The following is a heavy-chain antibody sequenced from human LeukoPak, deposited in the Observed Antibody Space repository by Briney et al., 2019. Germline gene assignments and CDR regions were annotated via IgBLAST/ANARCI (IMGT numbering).Heavy chain of an antibody. CDR3: AASIVMKNYYGSGSYYNYYMDV. J-gene: IGHJ6*03. Sequence: GTSVNVSCKASGFTFTSSAMQWVRQARGQRLQWIGWIVVGSGNTNYAQKFQERVTITRDMSTSTAYMELSSLRSEDTAVYYCAASIVMKNYYGSGSYYNYYMDVWGKGTTVTVSS. V-gene: IGHV1-58*02. CDR1: GFTFTSSA. D-gene: IGHD3-10*01. CDR2: IVVGSGNT.